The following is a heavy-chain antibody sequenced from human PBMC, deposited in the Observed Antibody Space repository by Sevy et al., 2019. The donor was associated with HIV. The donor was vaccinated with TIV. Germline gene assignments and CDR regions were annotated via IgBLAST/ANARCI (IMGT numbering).Heavy chain of an antibody. D-gene: IGHD6-13*01. CDR3: AREIVAAGTGDWFAP. V-gene: IGHV3-11*01. J-gene: IGHJ5*02. CDR2: IDSRGSTI. Sequence: GGSLRLSCAASGFTFSDYYMSWIRQAPGKGLEWVSYIDSRGSTIYYADSVKGRFTISRDNAKNFLYLQMSSLRAEDTAVYYCAREIVAAGTGDWFAPWGQGTLVTVSS. CDR1: GFTFSDYY.